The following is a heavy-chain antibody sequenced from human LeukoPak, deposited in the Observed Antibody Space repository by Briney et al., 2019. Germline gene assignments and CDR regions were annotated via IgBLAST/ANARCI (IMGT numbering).Heavy chain of an antibody. J-gene: IGHJ4*02. CDR1: GFTFSSYA. V-gene: IGHV3-30*04. CDR2: ISYDGSNK. CDR3: ARRRSGTPDY. D-gene: IGHD6-13*01. Sequence: GGSLRLSCAASGFTFSSYAMHWVRQAPLKGLEWVAVISYDGSNKYYADSVKGRFTISRDNSKNTLYLQMNSLRAEDTAVYYCARRRSGTPDYWGQGTLVTVSS.